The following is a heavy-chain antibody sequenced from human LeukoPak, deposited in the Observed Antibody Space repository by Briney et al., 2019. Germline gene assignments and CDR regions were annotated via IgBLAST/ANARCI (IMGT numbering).Heavy chain of an antibody. CDR2: IRSKAYGGTT. V-gene: IGHV3-49*04. J-gene: IGHJ4*02. CDR3: TRGEPYDILTGPDY. D-gene: IGHD3-9*01. Sequence: GGSLRLSCTASGFTFGDYAMSWVRQAPGKGLEWVGFIRSKAYGGTTEYAASVKGRFTISRDDSKSIAYLQMNSLKTEDTSLYYSTRGEPYDILTGPDYWGQGTLVTVSS. CDR1: GFTFGDYA.